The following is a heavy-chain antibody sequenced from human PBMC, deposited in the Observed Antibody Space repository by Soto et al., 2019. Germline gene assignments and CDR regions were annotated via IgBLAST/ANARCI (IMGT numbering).Heavy chain of an antibody. J-gene: IGHJ6*02. CDR2: ISYDGSNK. CDR1: GFTFSSYA. D-gene: IGHD3-10*01. Sequence: QVQLVESGGGVVQPGRSLRLSCAASGFTFSSYAMHWVRQAPGEGLEWVAVISYDGSNKYYADSVKGRFTISRDNSKNSLYLQMNSLRAEDTAVYYCARDPGPGNYYYYGRDVWGQGTTVTVSS. CDR3: ARDPGPGNYYYYGRDV. V-gene: IGHV3-30-3*01.